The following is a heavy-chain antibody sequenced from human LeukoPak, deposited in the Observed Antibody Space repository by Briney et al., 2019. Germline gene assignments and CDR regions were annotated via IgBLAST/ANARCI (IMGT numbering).Heavy chain of an antibody. CDR1: GYPFTASG. J-gene: IGHJ4*02. D-gene: IGHD3-10*01. V-gene: IGHV1-18*01. CDR3: TRGGVNNNLLDF. Sequence: GASVKVSCKPSGYPFTASGFTWIGKPPGQGLEWMACVNPYNGDTAYAQSLQGRVTMTKDTSTNTAYMEVRSVRSDDTAVYYCTRGGVNNNLLDFWGQGTVVTVSS. CDR2: VNPYNGDT.